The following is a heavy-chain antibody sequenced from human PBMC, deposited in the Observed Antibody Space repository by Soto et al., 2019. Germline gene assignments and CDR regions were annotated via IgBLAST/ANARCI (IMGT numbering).Heavy chain of an antibody. D-gene: IGHD6-13*01. J-gene: IGHJ3*02. CDR2: IHHSGST. CDR3: ARIKDIAAAGTRDNAFDI. Sequence: QVQLQESGPGLVKPSGTLSLTCAVSGGSISSSNWWCWLRPPPGKGLELVGEIHHSGSTNYNPSLKSRVTISVEKSKTQFSLKLSSVTAAGTAVYYCARIKDIAAAGTRDNAFDIWGQGTMVTVSS. V-gene: IGHV4-4*02. CDR1: GGSISSSNW.